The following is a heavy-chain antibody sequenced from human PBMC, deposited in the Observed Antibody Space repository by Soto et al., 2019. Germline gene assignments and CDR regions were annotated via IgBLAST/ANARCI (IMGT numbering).Heavy chain of an antibody. CDR3: ARFPYDANGFNVYGDDAFDL. V-gene: IGHV4-39*01. D-gene: IGHD3-22*01. J-gene: IGHJ3*01. CDR2: ISHTGTA. Sequence: SETLSLTCTVSGGSISGYYWSWIRQPPGKGLEWIGTISHTGTAYYNPSLESRVAVSVGTSENQFSLNLSSVTAADTAVYYCARFPYDANGFNVYGDDAFDLGGQGKRVTVSS. CDR1: GGSISGYY.